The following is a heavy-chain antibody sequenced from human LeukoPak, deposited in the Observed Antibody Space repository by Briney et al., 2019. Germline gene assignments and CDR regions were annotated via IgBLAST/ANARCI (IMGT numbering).Heavy chain of an antibody. CDR1: GFTFSSYW. D-gene: IGHD1-26*01. Sequence: GGSLRLSCAASGFTFSSYWMHRVRQAPGKGLVWVSRINSDGSSTSYADSVKGRFTISRDNAKNTLYLQMNSLRAEDTAVYYCARYGSYVQLDYWGQGTLVTVSS. CDR2: INSDGSST. J-gene: IGHJ4*02. CDR3: ARYGSYVQLDY. V-gene: IGHV3-74*01.